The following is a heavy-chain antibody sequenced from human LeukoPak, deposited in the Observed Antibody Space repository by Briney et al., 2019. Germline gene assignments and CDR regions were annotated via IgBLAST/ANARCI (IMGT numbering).Heavy chain of an antibody. CDR2: IYHSGST. CDR1: GYSISSGYY. D-gene: IGHD6-6*01. Sequence: PSETLSLTCTVSGYSISSGYYWGWIRQPPGKGLEWIGSIYHSGSTYYNPSLKSRVTISVDTSKNQFSLKLSSVTAADTAVYYCAREYSSSDFDYWGQGTLVTVSS. V-gene: IGHV4-38-2*02. CDR3: AREYSSSDFDY. J-gene: IGHJ4*02.